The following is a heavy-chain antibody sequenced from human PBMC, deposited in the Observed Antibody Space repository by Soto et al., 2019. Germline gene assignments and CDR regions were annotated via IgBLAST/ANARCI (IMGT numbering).Heavy chain of an antibody. V-gene: IGHV3-23*01. D-gene: IGHD2-2*03. CDR1: GLTFRTYG. CDR2: ISADGGTT. Sequence: EVQLLESGGGLVQPGGSLRLSCAASGLTFRTYGMAWVRQAPGKGLEWVSAISADGGTTSYADSVRGRFTISRDISTNTLYLQMNSLRAEDTAVYYCAKLEVGYGNSMDVWGQGTTVTVSS. CDR3: AKLEVGYGNSMDV. J-gene: IGHJ6*02.